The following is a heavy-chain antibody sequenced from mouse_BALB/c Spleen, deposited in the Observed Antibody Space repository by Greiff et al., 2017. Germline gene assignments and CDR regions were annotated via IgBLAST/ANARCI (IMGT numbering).Heavy chain of an antibody. D-gene: IGHD3-1*01. J-gene: IGHJ4*01. V-gene: IGHV2-9-2*01. CDR3: VRSKLGLYAMDY. CDR1: GFSLTSYD. Sequence: QVQLKESGPGLVAPSQSLSITCTVSGFSLTSYDISWIRQPPGKGLEWLGVIWTGGGTNYNSAFMSRLSISKDNSKSQVFLKMNSLQTDDTAIYYCVRSKLGLYAMDYWGQGTSVTVSS. CDR2: IWTGGGT.